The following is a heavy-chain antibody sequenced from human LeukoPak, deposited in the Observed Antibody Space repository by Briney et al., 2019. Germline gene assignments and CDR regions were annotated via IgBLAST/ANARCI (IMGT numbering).Heavy chain of an antibody. CDR1: GGSFSGYY. Sequence: SETLSLTCAVYGGSFSGYYWSWIRQPPGKGLEWIGEINHSGSTNYNPSLKSRVTISVDTSKNQFSLKLSSVTAADTAVCYCARTEMATKVYYFDYWGQGTLVTVSS. CDR3: ARTEMATKVYYFDY. D-gene: IGHD5-24*01. CDR2: INHSGST. J-gene: IGHJ4*02. V-gene: IGHV4-34*01.